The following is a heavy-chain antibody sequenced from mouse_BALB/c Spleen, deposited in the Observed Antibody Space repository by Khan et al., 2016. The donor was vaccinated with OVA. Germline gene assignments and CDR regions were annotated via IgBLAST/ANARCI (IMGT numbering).Heavy chain of an antibody. D-gene: IGHD1-1*01. CDR1: GYTFTSYW. J-gene: IGHJ3*01. CDR2: INPSTDYT. V-gene: IGHV1-7*01. Sequence: QVQLKESGAELAKPGASVKMSCKASGYTFTSYWMHWVKQRPGQGLEWIGYINPSTDYTEYNQKFKDKATLTADKSSSTAYMQLTSLTSEDSAVYYCTNHGSSSAWFTYWGQGTRVTGSA. CDR3: TNHGSSSAWFTY.